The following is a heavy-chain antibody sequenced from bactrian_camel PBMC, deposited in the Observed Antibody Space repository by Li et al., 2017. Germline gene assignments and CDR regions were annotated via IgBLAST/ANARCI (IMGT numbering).Heavy chain of an antibody. Sequence: DVQLVESGGGLVQPGGSLRLSCVASGFTFSRMGMTWVRQVPGKGLEWVSHINNGGSETHYADFVKGRFTISRDNAKNMLYLQLNSLKIEDTAMYYCVKPDALTVVVTPVSRGTQVTVS. V-gene: IGHV3S31*01. CDR1: GFTFSRMG. CDR2: INNGGSET. D-gene: IGHD2*01. J-gene: IGHJ4*01.